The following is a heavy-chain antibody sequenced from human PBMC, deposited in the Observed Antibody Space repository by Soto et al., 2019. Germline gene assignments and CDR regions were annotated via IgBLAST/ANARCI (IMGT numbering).Heavy chain of an antibody. Sequence: GESLKISCTASGFTFSDYWMHWVRQAPGKGLVWVSRIYSDGTSTIYADSAKGRFTISRDNAKNTLYLQMNSLRAEDTAVYYCARDSHYNMDAWGQGTTVTVSS. CDR2: IYSDGTST. V-gene: IGHV3-74*01. CDR3: ARDSHYNMDA. CDR1: GFTFSDYW. J-gene: IGHJ6*03.